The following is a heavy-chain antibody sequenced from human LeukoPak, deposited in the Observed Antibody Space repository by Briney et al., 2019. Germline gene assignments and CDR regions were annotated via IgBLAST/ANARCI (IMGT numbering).Heavy chain of an antibody. V-gene: IGHV3-7*01. D-gene: IGHD3/OR15-3a*01. CDR2: IKQDGSEE. CDR3: ARDLGTGRPHDY. Sequence: GGSLRLSCAASGFTFSSYWMTWVRQAPGKGLEWVANIKQDGSEEYYMDSAKGRFTISRDNAKNSLYLQMNSLRAEDTAVYYCARDLGTGRPHDYWSQGTLVTVSS. CDR1: GFTFSSYW. J-gene: IGHJ4*02.